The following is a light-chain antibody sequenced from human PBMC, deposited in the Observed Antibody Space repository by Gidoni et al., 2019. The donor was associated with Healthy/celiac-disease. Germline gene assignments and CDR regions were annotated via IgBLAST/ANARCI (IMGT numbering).Light chain of an antibody. Sequence: DIQTTQSPSSLSASVGDRVTITCRPSQSISSYLNWYQQKPGKAPKLLIYAASSLQSGVPSRFSGSGSGTDFTLTISSLQPEDFATYYCQQSYSTPPWTFGQXTKVEIK. CDR3: QQSYSTPPWT. V-gene: IGKV1-39*01. J-gene: IGKJ1*01. CDR1: QSISSY. CDR2: AAS.